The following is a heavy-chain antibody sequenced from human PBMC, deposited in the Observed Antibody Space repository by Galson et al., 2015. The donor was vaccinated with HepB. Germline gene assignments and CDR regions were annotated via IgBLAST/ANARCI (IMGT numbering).Heavy chain of an antibody. CDR2: IIPIFGTA. Sequence: SVKVSCKASGGTFSSYAISWVRQAPGQGLEWMGGIIPIFGTANYAQKFQGRVTITADESTSTAYMELSSLRSEDTAVYYCARDWGLGDYGSGGYIPYYGMDVWGQGTTVTVSS. D-gene: IGHD3-10*01. V-gene: IGHV1-69*13. CDR1: GGTFSSYA. J-gene: IGHJ6*02. CDR3: ARDWGLGDYGSGGYIPYYGMDV.